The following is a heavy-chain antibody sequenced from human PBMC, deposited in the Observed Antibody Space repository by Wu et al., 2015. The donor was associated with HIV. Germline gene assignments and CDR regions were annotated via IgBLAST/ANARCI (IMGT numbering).Heavy chain of an antibody. CDR3: ARDPSVDRGANNWFDP. CDR1: GYTFTGYY. D-gene: IGHD1-26*01. CDR2: INPNSGGT. V-gene: IGHV1-2*02. Sequence: QVQLVQSGAEVKKPGASVKVSCKASGYTFTGYYMHWVRQAPGQGLEWMGWINPNSGGTNYAQKFQGRVTMTRDTSISTAYMELSRLRSDDTAVYYCARDPSVDRGANNWFDPWGQGTLVTVSS. J-gene: IGHJ5*02.